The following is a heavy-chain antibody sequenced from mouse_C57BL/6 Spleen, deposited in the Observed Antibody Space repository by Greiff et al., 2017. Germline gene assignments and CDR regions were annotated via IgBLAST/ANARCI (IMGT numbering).Heavy chain of an antibody. CDR3: ARGYGSSYGDYYAMDY. D-gene: IGHD1-1*01. J-gene: IGHJ4*01. Sequence: VQLQQSGAELVKPGASVKISCKASGYAFSSYWMNWVKQRPGKGLEWIGQIYPGDGDTNYNGKFKGKATLTADKSSSTAYMQLSSLTSEDSAVYFCARGYGSSYGDYYAMDYWGQGTSVTVSS. CDR2: IYPGDGDT. V-gene: IGHV1-80*01. CDR1: GYAFSSYW.